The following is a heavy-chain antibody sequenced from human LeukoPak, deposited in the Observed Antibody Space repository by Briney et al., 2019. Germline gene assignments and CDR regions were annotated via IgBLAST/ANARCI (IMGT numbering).Heavy chain of an antibody. J-gene: IGHJ6*03. D-gene: IGHD3-10*01. CDR1: GGSFSSYY. Sequence: SETLSLTCAVYGGSFSSYYWSWLRQPPGKGLEWIGEINHSGSTNYNPSLKSRVTISVDTSKNQFSLKLSSVTAADTAVYYCARGRGDHYYGSGSYGPYYYYMDVWGKGTTVAVSS. CDR3: ARGRGDHYYGSGSYGPYYYYMDV. V-gene: IGHV4-34*01. CDR2: INHSGST.